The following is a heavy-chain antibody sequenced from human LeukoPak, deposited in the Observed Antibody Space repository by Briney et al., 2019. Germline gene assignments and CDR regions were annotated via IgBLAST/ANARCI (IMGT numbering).Heavy chain of an antibody. V-gene: IGHV1-2*02. Sequence: VASVKVSCKASEYTFTGYYMHWVRQAPGQGLEWMGWINPNSGGTNYAQKFQGRVTMTRDTSISTAYMELSRLRSDDTAVYYCARVAGSSWYNWFDPWGQGTLVTVSS. CDR3: ARVAGSSWYNWFDP. D-gene: IGHD6-13*01. J-gene: IGHJ5*02. CDR1: EYTFTGYY. CDR2: INPNSGGT.